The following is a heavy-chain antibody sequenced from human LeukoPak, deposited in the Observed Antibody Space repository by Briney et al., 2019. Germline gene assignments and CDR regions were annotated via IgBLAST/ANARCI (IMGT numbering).Heavy chain of an antibody. V-gene: IGHV3-7*01. D-gene: IGHD4-23*01. J-gene: IGHJ4*02. Sequence: GGSLRLSCAASGFTFSSYWMSWVRQAPGKGLEWVANIKQDGSEKYYVDSVKGRFTISRDNAKSSLYLQMSSLRAEDTAVYYCASQNDYGGNCFFEYWGQGTLVTVSS. CDR2: IKQDGSEK. CDR1: GFTFSSYW. CDR3: ASQNDYGGNCFFEY.